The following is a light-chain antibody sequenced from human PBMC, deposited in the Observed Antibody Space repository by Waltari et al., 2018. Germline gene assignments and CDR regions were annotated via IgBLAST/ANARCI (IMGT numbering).Light chain of an antibody. CDR2: GAS. J-gene: IGKJ5*01. CDR3: QHYDSSLIT. CDR1: QSVRSNY. Sequence: EIVLTQSPGPLSFSPGERATLPFRASQSVRSNYLAWYQQKPGQAPRLLIYGASSRATGIPDRFSGSGSGTDFTLTISRLEPEDFAVYYCQHYDSSLITFGQGTRLEIK. V-gene: IGKV3-20*01.